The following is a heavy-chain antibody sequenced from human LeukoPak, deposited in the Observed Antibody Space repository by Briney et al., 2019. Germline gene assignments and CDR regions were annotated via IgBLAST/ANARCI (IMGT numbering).Heavy chain of an antibody. V-gene: IGHV4-39*01. CDR3: ATYSGSYLTFDY. Sequence: SETLSLTCTVSGGSISSSSYYWGWIRQPPGKGLEWIGSIYYSGSTYYNPSLESRVTISVDTSKNQFSLKLSSVTAADTAVYYCATYSGSYLTFDYWGQGTLVTVSS. CDR2: IYYSGST. CDR1: GGSISSSSYY. D-gene: IGHD1-26*01. J-gene: IGHJ4*02.